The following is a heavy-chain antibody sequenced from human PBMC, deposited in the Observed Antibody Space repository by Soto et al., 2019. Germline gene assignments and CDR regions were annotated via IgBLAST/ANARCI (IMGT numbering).Heavy chain of an antibody. CDR2: IWYDGSKK. CDR3: ARDFTVAAIGVRVDY. Sequence: QVQLVESGGGVVQPGRSLRLSCAASGFTFSTYAMHWVRQAPGKGLEWVADIWYDGSKKNYADSVKGRFTISRDNSKDTLYLQMNSLRAEDAAVYYCARDFTVAAIGVRVDYWGQGTLVTVSS. D-gene: IGHD6-19*01. J-gene: IGHJ4*02. V-gene: IGHV3-33*08. CDR1: GFTFSTYA.